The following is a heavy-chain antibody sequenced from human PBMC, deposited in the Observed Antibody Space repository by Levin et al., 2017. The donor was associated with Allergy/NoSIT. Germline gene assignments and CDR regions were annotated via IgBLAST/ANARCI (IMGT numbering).Heavy chain of an antibody. V-gene: IGHV3-30-3*01. CDR2: TSYDGSNK. Sequence: AGESLKISCAASGFSFSDYPMTWVRQGQGKGLEWVAATSYDGSNKNYADSVKGRFTISRDNSKNTLYLQMNSLRAEDTAVYYCARAVSGSFFDYWGQGTLVTVSS. J-gene: IGHJ4*02. D-gene: IGHD3-10*01. CDR3: ARAVSGSFFDY. CDR1: GFSFSDYP.